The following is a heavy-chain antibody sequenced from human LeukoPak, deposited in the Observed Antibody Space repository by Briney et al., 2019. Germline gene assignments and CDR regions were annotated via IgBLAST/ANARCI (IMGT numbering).Heavy chain of an antibody. V-gene: IGHV3-66*01. CDR2: IYSGGST. Sequence: GGSLRLSCAASGFIFSSYSMNWVRQAPGEGLEWVSVIYSGGSTYYADSVKGRFTISRDNSKNTLYLQMNSLRAEDTAVYYCARTNFYYGSGSFFDYWGQGTLVTVSS. J-gene: IGHJ4*02. CDR3: ARTNFYYGSGSFFDY. D-gene: IGHD3-10*01. CDR1: GFIFSSYS.